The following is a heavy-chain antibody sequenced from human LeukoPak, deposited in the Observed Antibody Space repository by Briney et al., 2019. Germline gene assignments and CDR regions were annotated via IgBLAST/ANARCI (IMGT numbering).Heavy chain of an antibody. D-gene: IGHD3-22*01. V-gene: IGHV3-23*01. CDR3: ARPQSSSGYYWPFDD. CDR2: ISPSSGT. Sequence: GGSLRLSCAASGFTFSAFGMNWVRQAPGKGLEWVSAISPSSGTFYADSVKGRFTISRDNSKNTLYLQMNSLRAEDTAVYYCARPQSSSGYYWPFDDWGQGTLVTVSS. CDR1: GFTFSAFG. J-gene: IGHJ4*02.